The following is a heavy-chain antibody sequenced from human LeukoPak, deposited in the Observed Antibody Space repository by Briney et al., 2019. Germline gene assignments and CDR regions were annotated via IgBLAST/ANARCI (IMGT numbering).Heavy chain of an antibody. CDR1: GFTFSSYS. V-gene: IGHV3-48*02. CDR2: ISSSSSTI. Sequence: GGSLRLSCAASGFTFSSYSMNWVRQAPGKGLEWVSYISSSSSTIYYADSVKGRFTISRDNAKNSLYLRMNSLRDEDTAVYYCARAGDYYDRRYFDYWGQGTLVTVSS. D-gene: IGHD3-22*01. CDR3: ARAGDYYDRRYFDY. J-gene: IGHJ4*02.